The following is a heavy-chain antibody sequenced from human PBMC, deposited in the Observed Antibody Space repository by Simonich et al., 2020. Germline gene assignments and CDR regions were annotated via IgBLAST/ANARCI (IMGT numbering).Heavy chain of an antibody. V-gene: IGHV4-39*01. CDR2: IYYSGIT. CDR3: ARHAGFAFDI. D-gene: IGHD6-13*01. Sequence: QLQLQESGPGLVKPSETLSLTCTVSGGSISSSSYYWGWIRQPPGKGLEWIGSIYYSGITYYNPAVKRRVTISVDTSKNQFSLKLSSVTAADTAVYYCARHAGFAFDIWGQGTMVTVSS. J-gene: IGHJ3*02. CDR1: GGSISSSSYY.